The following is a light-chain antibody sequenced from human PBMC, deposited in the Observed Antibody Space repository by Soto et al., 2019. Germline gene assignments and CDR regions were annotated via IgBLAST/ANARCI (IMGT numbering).Light chain of an antibody. Sequence: QSVLTQPASVSGSPGQSITISCTGTSSDVGSYNYVSWYQQHPGKAPKLMIYEVSDRPSGISSRFSGSKSGNTASLTISGLQNEDDADYYCSSYTGSSTLFGTGTKVTVL. CDR1: SSDVGSYNY. CDR2: EVS. J-gene: IGLJ1*01. V-gene: IGLV2-14*01. CDR3: SSYTGSSTL.